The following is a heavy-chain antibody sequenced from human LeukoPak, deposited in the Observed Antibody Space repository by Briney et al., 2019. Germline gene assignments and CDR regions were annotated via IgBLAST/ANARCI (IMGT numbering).Heavy chain of an antibody. V-gene: IGHV3-23*01. CDR3: AKQRAAALDY. Sequence: GGSLRLSCAASGFTFSNYAMNWVRQAPGKGLEWVSAISGSGGSTYYADSVKGRFTISRDNSKNTLYLQMNSLRAEDTAVYYCAKQRAAALDYWGQGTLVTVSS. CDR1: GFTFSNYA. CDR2: ISGSGGST. D-gene: IGHD6-13*01. J-gene: IGHJ4*02.